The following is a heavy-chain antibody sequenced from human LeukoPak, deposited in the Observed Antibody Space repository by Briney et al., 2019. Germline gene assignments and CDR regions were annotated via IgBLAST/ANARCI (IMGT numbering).Heavy chain of an antibody. CDR2: IYYTGST. CDR1: GGSINNYY. J-gene: IGHJ5*02. D-gene: IGHD5-24*01. V-gene: IGHV4-59*12. Sequence: SETLSLTCTVSGGSINNYYWSWVRQPPGAGLEWLAYIYYTGSTNYNPSLKTRLTISVDTSKNQFSLKLSSVTAADTAVYYCARGGGVEMATITSYNWFDPWGQGTLVTVSS. CDR3: ARGGGVEMATITSYNWFDP.